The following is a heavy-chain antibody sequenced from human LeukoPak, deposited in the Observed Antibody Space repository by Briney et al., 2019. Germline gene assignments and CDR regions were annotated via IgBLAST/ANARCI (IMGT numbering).Heavy chain of an antibody. J-gene: IGHJ4*02. V-gene: IGHV3-72*01. Sequence: PGGSLRLSCAASGFTFSDHYMDWVRQAPGKGLEWVGRTRNKANSYTTEYAASVKGRFTISRDNAKNSLYLQMNSLRAEDMALYYCAKAATYSSSSPYYFDYWGQGILVTVSS. CDR3: AKAATYSSSSPYYFDY. CDR2: TRNKANSYTT. CDR1: GFTFSDHY. D-gene: IGHD6-6*01.